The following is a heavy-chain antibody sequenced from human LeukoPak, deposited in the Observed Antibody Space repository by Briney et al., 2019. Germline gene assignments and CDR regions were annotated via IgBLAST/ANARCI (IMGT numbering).Heavy chain of an antibody. CDR1: GGSISSSSYY. CDR2: IYHSGST. Sequence: RTSETLSLTCTVSGGSISSSSYYWGWIRQPPGRGLEWIGSIYHSGSTNYNPSLKSRVTISVDKSKNQFSLKLSSVTAADTAVYYCASFDYGDYGAFDIWGQGTMVTVSS. CDR3: ASFDYGDYGAFDI. J-gene: IGHJ3*02. D-gene: IGHD4-17*01. V-gene: IGHV4-39*07.